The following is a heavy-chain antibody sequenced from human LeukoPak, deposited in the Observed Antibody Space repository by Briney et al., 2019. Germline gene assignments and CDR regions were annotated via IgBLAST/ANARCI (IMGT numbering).Heavy chain of an antibody. CDR1: GFTFSSNW. Sequence: GGSLRLFCAASGFTFSSNWMSWVRQAPGKGLEWVGNIKQDGSEIYYVDSVKGRFTISRDNAKNSLYLQMNSLRAEDTAVYYCARIYGGNSYYFDYWGQGTLVTVSS. CDR3: ARIYGGNSYYFDY. D-gene: IGHD4-23*01. CDR2: IKQDGSEI. J-gene: IGHJ4*02. V-gene: IGHV3-7*01.